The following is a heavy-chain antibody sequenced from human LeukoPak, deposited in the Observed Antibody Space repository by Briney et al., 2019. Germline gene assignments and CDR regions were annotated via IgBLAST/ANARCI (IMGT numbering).Heavy chain of an antibody. CDR1: GFTFCSYA. CDR3: AKVAAAGTKYSDY. Sequence: GGSLRLSCEASGFTFCSYAMSWVRQAPGKGLEWVSSLSASGDSTYYADSVKGRFTISRDNSKNTVYLQMNNLRVGDTAIYYCAKVAAAGTKYSDYWGQGTLVTVSS. D-gene: IGHD6-13*01. J-gene: IGHJ4*02. CDR2: LSASGDST. V-gene: IGHV3-23*01.